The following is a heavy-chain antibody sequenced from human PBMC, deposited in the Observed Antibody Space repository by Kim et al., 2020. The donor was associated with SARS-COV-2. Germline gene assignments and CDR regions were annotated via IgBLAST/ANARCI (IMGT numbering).Heavy chain of an antibody. Sequence: GGSLRLSCAASGFTFSSYSMNWVRQAPGKGLEWVSYISSSSTIYYADSVKGRFTISRDNAKNSLYLQMNSLRAEDTAVYYCARSDRISGYYYAYWGQGTLVTVSS. D-gene: IGHD3-22*01. CDR1: GFTFSSYS. J-gene: IGHJ4*02. CDR3: ARSDRISGYYYAY. V-gene: IGHV3-48*04. CDR2: ISSSSTI.